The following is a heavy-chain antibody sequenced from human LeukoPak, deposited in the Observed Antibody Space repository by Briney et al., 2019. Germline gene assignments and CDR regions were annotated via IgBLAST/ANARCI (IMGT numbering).Heavy chain of an antibody. J-gene: IGHJ3*02. D-gene: IGHD3-22*01. CDR2: ISWNSGSI. Sequence: GRSLRLSCAASGFTFDDYAMHWVRQAPGKGLEWVSGISWNSGSIGYADSVKGRFTISRDNAKNSLYLQMNSLRAEDTALYYCAKEGSSGYYIPHAFDIWGQGTMVTVSS. CDR1: GFTFDDYA. CDR3: AKEGSSGYYIPHAFDI. V-gene: IGHV3-9*01.